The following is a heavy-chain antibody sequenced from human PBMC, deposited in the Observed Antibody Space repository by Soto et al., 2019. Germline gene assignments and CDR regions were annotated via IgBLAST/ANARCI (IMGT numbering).Heavy chain of an antibody. CDR3: ARDQNSYGYYYSDY. J-gene: IGHJ4*02. Sequence: LRLSCAASGFTVSRNYMSWVRQAPGKGLEWVSVTYSGGITYYADSVKGRFTISRDNSKNTLYLQMNSLRAEDTAVYYCARDQNSYGYYYSDYWGQGTLVTVSS. CDR2: TYSGGIT. CDR1: GFTVSRNY. D-gene: IGHD5-18*01. V-gene: IGHV3-53*01.